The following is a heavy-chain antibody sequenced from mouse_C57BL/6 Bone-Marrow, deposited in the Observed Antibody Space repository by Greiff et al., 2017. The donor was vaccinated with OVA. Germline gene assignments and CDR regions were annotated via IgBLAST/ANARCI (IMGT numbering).Heavy chain of an antibody. CDR1: GYAFSSSW. Sequence: QVQLQQSGPELVKPGASVKISCKASGYAFSSSWMNWVKQRPGKGLEWIGRIYPGDGDTNYNGKFKGKATLTADKSSSTAYMQLSSLTSEDSAVYFCASFDGYFGFAYWGQGTLVTVSA. D-gene: IGHD2-3*01. V-gene: IGHV1-82*01. CDR2: IYPGDGDT. CDR3: ASFDGYFGFAY. J-gene: IGHJ3*01.